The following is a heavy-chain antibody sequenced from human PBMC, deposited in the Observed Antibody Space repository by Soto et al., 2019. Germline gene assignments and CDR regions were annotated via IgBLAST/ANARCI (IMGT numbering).Heavy chain of an antibody. V-gene: IGHV3-74*03. J-gene: IGHJ4*02. Sequence: EVQLVESGGGLVQPGGSLRLSCAASGFIFSGYWMHWVRRAPGKGLVWVSRINSDGSSTTYADSVKGRFTISRDNAKNTMYLQMTSQRAEDTAVSYCARLLGGSGRVIDYWGQGTLVTVSS. D-gene: IGHD3-10*01. CDR2: INSDGSST. CDR1: GFIFSGYW. CDR3: ARLLGGSGRVIDY.